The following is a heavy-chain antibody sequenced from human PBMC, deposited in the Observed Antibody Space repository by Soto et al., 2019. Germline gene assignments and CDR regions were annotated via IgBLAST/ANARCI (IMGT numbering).Heavy chain of an antibody. Sequence: EVQVVESGGAVVQPGGSLRLSCAASGFTFDDFAMCWVRQVPGKGLEWISLVNWDGDTTFYADSVKGPFIISRDNSKNSVYLQMNSLRSDDSAIYYCAKGATVTTHYQYYGMDVWGRGTTVTVSS. J-gene: IGHJ6*02. CDR1: GFTFDDFA. CDR2: VNWDGDTT. CDR3: AKGATVTTHYQYYGMDV. V-gene: IGHV3-43D*04. D-gene: IGHD4-17*01.